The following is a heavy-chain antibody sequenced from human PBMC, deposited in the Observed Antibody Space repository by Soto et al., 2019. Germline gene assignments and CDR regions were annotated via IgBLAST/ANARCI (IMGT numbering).Heavy chain of an antibody. V-gene: IGHV3-30-3*01. Sequence: QVPLVESGGGVVQPGRSLRLSCAASGFTFSSYAMHCVRQAPGKGLEWVAVISYDGSNKYYADSVKGRFTISRDNSKNTLYLQMNSLRTEDTAVYYCARPLWRDDYNWGYFDLWGRGTLVTVSS. J-gene: IGHJ2*01. CDR1: GFTFSSYA. CDR3: ARPLWRDDYNWGYFDL. CDR2: ISYDGSNK. D-gene: IGHD4-4*01.